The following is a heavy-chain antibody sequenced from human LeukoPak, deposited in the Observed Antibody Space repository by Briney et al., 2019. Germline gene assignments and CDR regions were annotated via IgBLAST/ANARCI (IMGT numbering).Heavy chain of an antibody. D-gene: IGHD3-22*01. Sequence: PSETLSLTCAVYGGSFSGYYWSWIRQPPGKGLEWIGEINHSGSTNYNPSLKSRVTISVDTSKNQFSLKLSSVTAAGTAVYYCASSMDSSGYYPASIDYWGQGTLVTVSS. V-gene: IGHV4-34*01. CDR3: ASSMDSSGYYPASIDY. J-gene: IGHJ4*02. CDR2: INHSGST. CDR1: GGSFSGYY.